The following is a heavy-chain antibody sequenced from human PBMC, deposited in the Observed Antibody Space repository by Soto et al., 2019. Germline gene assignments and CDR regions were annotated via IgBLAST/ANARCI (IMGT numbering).Heavy chain of an antibody. CDR1: GFTFSSYW. CDR3: ARDPNIVLVPAALRSYYYYYGMDV. D-gene: IGHD2-2*01. Sequence: GSLRLSCAASGFTFSSYWMSWVRQAPGKGLERVANIKQDGSEKYYVDSVKGRFTISRDNAKNSLYLQMNSLRAEDTAVYYCARDPNIVLVPAALRSYYYYYGMDVWGQGTTVTVSS. V-gene: IGHV3-7*01. CDR2: IKQDGSEK. J-gene: IGHJ6*02.